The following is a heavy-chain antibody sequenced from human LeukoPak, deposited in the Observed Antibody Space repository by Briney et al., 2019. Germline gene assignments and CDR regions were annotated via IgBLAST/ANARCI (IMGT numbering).Heavy chain of an antibody. J-gene: IGHJ3*02. CDR3: ARDIRSMITFGGVNDAFDT. CDR2: ISISSGII. Sequence: TGGSLRLSCAASGFTFSTYSMNWVRQAPGKGLEWVSYISISSGIIYYADSVKGRFTISRDNAKNSLYLQMNSLRAEDTAVYYCARDIRSMITFGGVNDAFDTWGQGTMVTVSS. V-gene: IGHV3-48*04. CDR1: GFTFSTYS. D-gene: IGHD3-16*01.